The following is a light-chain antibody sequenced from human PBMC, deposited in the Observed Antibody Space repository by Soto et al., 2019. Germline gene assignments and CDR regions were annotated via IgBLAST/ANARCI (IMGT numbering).Light chain of an antibody. Sequence: DIQMTQSPSSVSASVGDRVTITCRASQGIGTWLAWYQQKPGKAPELLIYVASRLQSGVPSRFSGSESGTEFTLPLSSLEPEDFATCSCHQATRFPPTFGQGTKLEI. V-gene: IGKV1-12*01. CDR3: HQATRFPPT. J-gene: IGKJ2*01. CDR1: QGIGTW. CDR2: VAS.